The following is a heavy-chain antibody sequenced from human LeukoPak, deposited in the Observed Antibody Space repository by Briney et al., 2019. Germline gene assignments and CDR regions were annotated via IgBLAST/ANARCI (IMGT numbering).Heavy chain of an antibody. CDR1: GGSFSGYY. Sequence: SETLSLTCAVYGGSFSGYYWSWIRQPPGKGLEWIGEINHSGSTNYNPSLKSRVTISVDTSKNQFSLKLSSVTAADTAVYYCARGYGSGTQGPNWFDPWGQGTLVTVSS. V-gene: IGHV4-34*01. CDR2: INHSGST. J-gene: IGHJ5*02. D-gene: IGHD3-10*01. CDR3: ARGYGSGTQGPNWFDP.